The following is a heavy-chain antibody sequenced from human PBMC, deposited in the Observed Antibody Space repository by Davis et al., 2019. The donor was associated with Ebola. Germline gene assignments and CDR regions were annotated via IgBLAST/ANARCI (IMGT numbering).Heavy chain of an antibody. CDR3: ARQRRLRLGELSGHFDY. CDR2: IYYSGST. V-gene: IGHV4-59*08. Sequence: SETLSLTCTVSGGSISSYYWRWIRQPPGKGLEWIGYIYYSGSTNYNPSLKSRVTISVDTSKNQFSLKLSSVTAADTAVYYCARQRRLRLGELSGHFDYWGQGTLVTVSS. CDR1: GGSISSYY. D-gene: IGHD3-16*02. J-gene: IGHJ4*02.